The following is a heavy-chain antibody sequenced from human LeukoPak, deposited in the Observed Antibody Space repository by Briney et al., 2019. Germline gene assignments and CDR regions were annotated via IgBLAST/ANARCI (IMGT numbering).Heavy chain of an antibody. CDR3: ARDPRGYSYGYSGGHLNWFDP. D-gene: IGHD5-18*01. Sequence: SETLSLTCAVYGGSFSGYYWSWIRQPPGKGLEWIGEINHSGSTNYNPSLKSRVTISVDTSKNQFSLKLSSVTAADTAVYYCARDPRGYSYGYSGGHLNWFDPWGQGTLVTVSS. J-gene: IGHJ5*02. CDR2: INHSGST. V-gene: IGHV4-34*01. CDR1: GGSFSGYY.